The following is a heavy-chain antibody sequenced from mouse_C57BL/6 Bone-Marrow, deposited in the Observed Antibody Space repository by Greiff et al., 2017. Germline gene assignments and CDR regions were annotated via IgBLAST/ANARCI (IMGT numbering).Heavy chain of an antibody. V-gene: IGHV5-6*02. CDR2: ISSGGSYT. J-gene: IGHJ3*01. Sequence: VKLMESGGDLVKPGGSLKLSCAASGFTFSSYGMSWVRQTPDKRLEWVATISSGGSYTYYPDSVKGRFTISRDNAKNTLYLQMSSLKSEDTAMYYCARGDYDYPLVAYWGQGTLVTVSA. CDR3: ARGDYDYPLVAY. CDR1: GFTFSSYG. D-gene: IGHD2-4*01.